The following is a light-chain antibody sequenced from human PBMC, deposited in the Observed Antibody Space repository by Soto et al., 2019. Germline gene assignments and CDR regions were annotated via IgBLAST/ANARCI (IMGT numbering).Light chain of an antibody. CDR3: QQYNVWPIT. Sequence: EIVMTQSPATLSVSPGERDTLSCRASQSVSSNFAWYQQKPGQTPKLLIYVASTRATDIPARFSGSGSGTEFTLTISSLQSEDFAVYYCQQYNVWPITFGGGTKVEFK. CDR1: QSVSSN. V-gene: IGKV3-15*01. CDR2: VAS. J-gene: IGKJ4*01.